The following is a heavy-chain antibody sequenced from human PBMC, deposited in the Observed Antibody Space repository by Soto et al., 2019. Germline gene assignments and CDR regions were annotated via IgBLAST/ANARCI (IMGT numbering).Heavy chain of an antibody. CDR2: ISYGGSNK. CDR3: AKGSGCSSTSCYGGWFDP. Sequence: GGSLRLSCAASGFTFSSYGMHWVRQAPGKGLEWVAVISYGGSNKYYADSVKGRFTISRDNSKNTLYLQMNSLRAEDTAVYYCAKGSGCSSTSCYGGWFDPWGQGTLVTVSS. CDR1: GFTFSSYG. J-gene: IGHJ5*02. D-gene: IGHD2-2*01. V-gene: IGHV3-30*18.